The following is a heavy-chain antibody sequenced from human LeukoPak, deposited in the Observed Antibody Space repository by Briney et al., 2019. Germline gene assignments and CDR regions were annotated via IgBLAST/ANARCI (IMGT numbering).Heavy chain of an antibody. V-gene: IGHV3-74*01. CDR2: INTDGSST. Sequence: GRSLRLSCAASGFTFSSYWMHWVRQAPGKGLVWVSVINTDGSSTNYADSVKGRFTISRDNAKNTLYLQMNSLRAEDTAVYYCARRTAAGKYYFDSWGQGTLVTVSS. CDR1: GFTFSSYW. CDR3: ARRTAAGKYYFDS. D-gene: IGHD6-13*01. J-gene: IGHJ4*02.